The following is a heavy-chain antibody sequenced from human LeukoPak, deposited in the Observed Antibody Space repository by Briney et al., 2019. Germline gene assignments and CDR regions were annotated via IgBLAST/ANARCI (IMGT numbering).Heavy chain of an antibody. Sequence: SVKVSCMASGGTFSSYAISWVRQAPGQGLEWMGGIIPIFGTANYAQKFQGRVTITADESTSTAYMELSSLRSEDTAVYYCARDQIPPRYCSSTSCPLKGYFDLWGRGTLVTVSS. D-gene: IGHD2-2*01. J-gene: IGHJ2*01. V-gene: IGHV1-69*01. CDR2: IIPIFGTA. CDR1: GGTFSSYA. CDR3: ARDQIPPRYCSSTSCPLKGYFDL.